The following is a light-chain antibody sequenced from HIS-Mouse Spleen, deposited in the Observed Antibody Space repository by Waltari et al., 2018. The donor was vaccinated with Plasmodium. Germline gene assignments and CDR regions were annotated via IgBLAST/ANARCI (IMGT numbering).Light chain of an antibody. CDR3: YSTDSSGNHRV. J-gene: IGLJ3*02. Sequence: SYELTQPPSASVSPGQTPRITCYGNALPKKSAYWYQQKSGQAPVLVIYEDSKRPSGIPERFSGSSSGTMATLTISGAQVEDEADYYCYSTDSSGNHRVFGGGTKLTVL. CDR2: EDS. V-gene: IGLV3-10*01. CDR1: ALPKKS.